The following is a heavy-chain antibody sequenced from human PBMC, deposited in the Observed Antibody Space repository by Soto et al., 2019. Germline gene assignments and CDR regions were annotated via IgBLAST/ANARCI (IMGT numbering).Heavy chain of an antibody. V-gene: IGHV4-39*01. CDR3: TIHGTMRPTFDY. D-gene: IGHD1-1*01. Sequence: QLQLQASCPGLVKPSETQSLTSTVSGGSISSSSYYWGWILQTLGKALKWIGRIYYSGSTYSNPSLKSGVTISVNTSRSQFSLQLSSVTAAEAAEYFCTIHGTMRPTFDYWGQGTLVTVSS. J-gene: IGHJ4*02. CDR2: IYYSGST. CDR1: GGSISSSSYY.